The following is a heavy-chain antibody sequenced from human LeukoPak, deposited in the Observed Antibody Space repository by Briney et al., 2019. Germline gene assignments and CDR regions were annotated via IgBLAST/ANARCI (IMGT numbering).Heavy chain of an antibody. J-gene: IGHJ6*03. Sequence: SETLSLTCTVSGGSISSYYWSWIRQPPGKGLEWIGYIYYSGSTNYNPSLKSRVTISVDTSKNQFSLKLSSVTAADTAMYYCARGSYYYDSSGYYPGYYYYYYMDVWGKGTTVTISS. V-gene: IGHV4-59*01. CDR1: GGSISSYY. CDR3: ARGSYYYDSSGYYPGYYYYYYMDV. CDR2: IYYSGST. D-gene: IGHD3-22*01.